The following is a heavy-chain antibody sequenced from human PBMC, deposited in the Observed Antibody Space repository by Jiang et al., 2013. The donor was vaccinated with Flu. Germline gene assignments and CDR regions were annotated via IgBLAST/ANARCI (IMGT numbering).Heavy chain of an antibody. CDR1: GFTFSLYG. CDR3: AKDYNSGYAINYFDD. D-gene: IGHD5-12*01. CDR2: ISYDGGNK. Sequence: VQLVESGGGVVQPGRSLRLSCAASGFTFSLYGIHWVRQAPGKGLEWVAVISYDGGNKYYADSVKGRFTISRDNSRNTLYLQMNSLRAEDTAVYYCAKDYNSGYAINYFDDWGQ. J-gene: IGHJ4*02. V-gene: IGHV3-30*18.